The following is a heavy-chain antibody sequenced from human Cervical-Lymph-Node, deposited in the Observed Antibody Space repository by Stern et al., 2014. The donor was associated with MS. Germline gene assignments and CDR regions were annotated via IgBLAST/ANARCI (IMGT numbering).Heavy chain of an antibody. V-gene: IGHV1-69*01. J-gene: IGHJ5*02. CDR2: IIPIFGTA. Sequence: QLVQSGAEVKKPGSSVKVSCKASGGTFSSYAISWVRQAPGQGLEWMGGIIPIFGTANYAHKFQGRVTITADESTSTAYMELSSLRSEDTAVYYCARDSHRPYYYDSSGYYHWGQGTLVTVSS. CDR1: GGTFSSYA. D-gene: IGHD3-22*01. CDR3: ARDSHRPYYYDSSGYYH.